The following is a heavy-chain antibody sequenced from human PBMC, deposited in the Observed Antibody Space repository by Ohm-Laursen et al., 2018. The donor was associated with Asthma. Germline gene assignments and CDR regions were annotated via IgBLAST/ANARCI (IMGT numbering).Heavy chain of an antibody. V-gene: IGHV3-23*01. CDR2: ITGSGGST. CDR3: AKRGRDEWYFDL. Sequence: SLRLSCAASGYTFSRYSIHWIRQSPGKGLEWVSGITGSGGSTYYADSVKGRFTISRDNSKNTLDLQMNSLRAEDTAVYYCAKRGRDEWYFDLWGRGTLVTVSS. CDR1: GYTFSRYS. J-gene: IGHJ2*01.